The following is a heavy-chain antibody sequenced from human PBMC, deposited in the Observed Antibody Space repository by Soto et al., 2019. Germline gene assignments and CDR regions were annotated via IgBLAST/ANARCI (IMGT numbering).Heavy chain of an antibody. J-gene: IGHJ3*01. CDR2: ISSSGGST. CDR1: GFTFSSYA. Sequence: GGSLRLSCAASGFTFSSYAMSWVRQAPGKGLEWVSAISSSGGSTYYPDSVKGRFTISRDNSKNTLFLQMNSLRPEGTAVYYCTNRKLPTRPWGPAFEVWGQGTMVTVSS. D-gene: IGHD6-6*01. V-gene: IGHV3-23*01. CDR3: TNRKLPTRPWGPAFEV.